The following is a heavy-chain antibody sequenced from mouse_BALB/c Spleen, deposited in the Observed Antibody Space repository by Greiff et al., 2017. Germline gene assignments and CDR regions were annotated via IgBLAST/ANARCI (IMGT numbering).Heavy chain of an antibody. J-gene: IGHJ1*01. D-gene: IGHD1-1*01. CDR2: ISSGGSYT. Sequence: EVQGVESGGGLVKPGGSLKLSCAASGFTFSSYAMSWVRQTPEKRLEWVATISSGGSYTYYPDSVKGRFTISRDNAKNTLYLQMSSLRSEDTAMYYCARQIYYGSSYVGPYWYFDVWGAGTTVTVSS. CDR1: GFTFSSYA. V-gene: IGHV5-9-3*01. CDR3: ARQIYYGSSYVGPYWYFDV.